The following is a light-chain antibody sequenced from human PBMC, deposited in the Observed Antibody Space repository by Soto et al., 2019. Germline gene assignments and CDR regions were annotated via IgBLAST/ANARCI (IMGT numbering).Light chain of an antibody. CDR1: QNVNIF. CDR2: AAS. Sequence: DIQMTQSPSSLSASVGDRVTITCRTSQNVNIFLNWYQQRPGKAPQLLISAASSLQSGVPSRFSGSGSGTDFTLTISSLQPEDSATYYCQQSYSSPRAFGLGTKVDIK. V-gene: IGKV1-39*01. J-gene: IGKJ1*01. CDR3: QQSYSSPRA.